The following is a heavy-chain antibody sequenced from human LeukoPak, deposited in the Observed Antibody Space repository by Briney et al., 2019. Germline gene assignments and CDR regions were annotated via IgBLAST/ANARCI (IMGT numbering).Heavy chain of an antibody. CDR3: AGDRPLESWYYMDV. Sequence: ASVKVSCKASGYTFTSYGISWVRQAPGQGLEWMGWISAYNGNTNYAQKLQGRVTMTTDTSTSTAYMELRSLRSDDTAVYYCAGDRPLESWYYMDVWGKGTTVTVSS. CDR2: ISAYNGNT. CDR1: GYTFTSYG. V-gene: IGHV1-18*01. J-gene: IGHJ6*03.